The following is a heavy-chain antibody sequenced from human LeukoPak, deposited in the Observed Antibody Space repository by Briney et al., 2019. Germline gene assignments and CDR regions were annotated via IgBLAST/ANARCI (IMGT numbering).Heavy chain of an antibody. Sequence: SETLSLTCTVSGGSISSYYWSWIRQPPGRGLEWIGYIYYSGSTNYNPSLKSRVTISVDTSKNQFSLKLSSVTAADTAVYYCARDKGGYFDYWGQGTLVTVSS. CDR1: GGSISSYY. CDR3: ARDKGGYFDY. CDR2: IYYSGST. J-gene: IGHJ4*02. V-gene: IGHV4-59*01.